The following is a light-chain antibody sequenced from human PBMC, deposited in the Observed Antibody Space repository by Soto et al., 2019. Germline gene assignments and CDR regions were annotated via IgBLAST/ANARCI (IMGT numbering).Light chain of an antibody. CDR1: SSDVGGYDY. J-gene: IGLJ1*01. V-gene: IGLV2-8*01. CDR3: ASYGGNNNFV. CDR2: EVT. Sequence: SVLTQPPSASGSPGQSVTISCTGTSSDVGGYDYVSWYQQHPGKAPKLMIYEVTKRPSGVPDRFSGSKSGNTASLTVSGLQAEDDADYYCASYGGNNNFVFGSGTKSPS.